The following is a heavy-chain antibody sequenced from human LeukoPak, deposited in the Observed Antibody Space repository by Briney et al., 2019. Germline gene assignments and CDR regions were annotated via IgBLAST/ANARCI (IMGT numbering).Heavy chain of an antibody. Sequence: GGSLRLSCAASGFTFSSYWMSWVRQAPGKGLEWVANIKQDGSEKYYVDSVKGRFTISRDNAKNSLYLQMNSLRAEDTAVYYCARDAGHFGSTSPQELGYWGQGTLVTVSS. CDR3: ARDAGHFGSTSPQELGY. CDR1: GFTFSSYW. CDR2: IKQDGSEK. V-gene: IGHV3-7*01. J-gene: IGHJ4*02. D-gene: IGHD2-2*01.